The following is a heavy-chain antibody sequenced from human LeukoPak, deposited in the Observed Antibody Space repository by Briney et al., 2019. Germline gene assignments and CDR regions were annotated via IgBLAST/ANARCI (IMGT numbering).Heavy chain of an antibody. V-gene: IGHV3-48*03. D-gene: IGHD5-18*01. CDR3: AREAYSFDAFDI. J-gene: IGHJ3*02. CDR2: ISSSGSTI. CDR1: GFTFSSYE. Sequence: GGSLRLSYAASGFTFSSYEMNWVRQAPGKGLEWVSYISSSGSTIYYADSVKGRFTISRDNAKNSLYLQMNSLRAEDTAVYYCAREAYSFDAFDIWGQGTMVTVSS.